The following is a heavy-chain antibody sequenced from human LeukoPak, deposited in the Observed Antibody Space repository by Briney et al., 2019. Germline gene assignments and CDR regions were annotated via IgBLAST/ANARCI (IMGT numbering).Heavy chain of an antibody. CDR3: ARSSSSWDPYYYYGMDV. Sequence: ASVKVSCKASGYTFTSYAMHWVRQAPGQRLEWMGWINAGNGNTKYSQKFQGRVTITRDTSASTAYMELSRLRYDDTAVYYCARSSSSWDPYYYYGMDVWGQGTTVTVSS. J-gene: IGHJ6*02. V-gene: IGHV1-3*01. CDR2: INAGNGNT. D-gene: IGHD6-13*01. CDR1: GYTFTSYA.